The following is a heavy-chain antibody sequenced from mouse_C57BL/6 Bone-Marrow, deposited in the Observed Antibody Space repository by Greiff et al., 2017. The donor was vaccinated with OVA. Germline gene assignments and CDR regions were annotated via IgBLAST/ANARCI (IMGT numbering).Heavy chain of an antibody. Sequence: VQLQQPGTELVKPGASVKLSCKASGYTFTSYWMHWVKQRPGQGLEWIGNINPSNGGTNYNETFKSKATLTVDKSSSTAYLQLSSLTAEDSAVYYCARRGELGRYFDVWGTGTTVTVSA. CDR1: GYTFTSYW. D-gene: IGHD4-1*01. J-gene: IGHJ1*03. CDR3: ARRGELGRYFDV. V-gene: IGHV1-53*01. CDR2: INPSNGGT.